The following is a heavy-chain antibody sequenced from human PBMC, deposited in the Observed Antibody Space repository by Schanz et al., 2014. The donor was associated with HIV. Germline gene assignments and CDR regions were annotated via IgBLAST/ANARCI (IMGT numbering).Heavy chain of an antibody. D-gene: IGHD5-12*01. J-gene: IGHJ4*02. CDR1: GFTFNNYA. CDR2: ISYDGRNK. V-gene: IGHV3-30*18. Sequence: QVQLVESGGGVVQPGGSLRLSCVASGFTFNNYAMTWVRQAPGKGLEWVAVISYDGRNKYFADSVKGRFTISRDNSKNTLYLQMKSPRAADTAVYYCAKGLTIWLQPPFDYWGQGTLVTVSS. CDR3: AKGLTIWLQPPFDY.